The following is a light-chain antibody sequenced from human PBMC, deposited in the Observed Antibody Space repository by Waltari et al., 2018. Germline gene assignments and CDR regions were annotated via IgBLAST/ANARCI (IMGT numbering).Light chain of an antibody. CDR1: QSLSSN. Sequence: EMVMTQSPATLSVSPRERATLSCGASQSLSSNLAWYQQKPGHAPRHLLYGASTRATGIPARFSGSGSGTEFTLTISSLQSEDFAVYYCQQYNDWPRVTFGGGTKVEIK. J-gene: IGKJ4*01. CDR3: QQYNDWPRVT. V-gene: IGKV3-15*01. CDR2: GAS.